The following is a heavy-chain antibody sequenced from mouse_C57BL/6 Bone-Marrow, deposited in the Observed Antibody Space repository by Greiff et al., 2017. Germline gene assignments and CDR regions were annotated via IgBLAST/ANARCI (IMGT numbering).Heavy chain of an antibody. Sequence: QVQLQQSGAELARPGASVKLSCKASGYTFTSYGISWVKQRPGQGLEWIGEIYPRSGNTYYNDKFKGKATLTVDKSSSTAYMELRSLTSEDSAVYFCARFAAQATGYWGQGTTLTVSA. V-gene: IGHV1-81*01. J-gene: IGHJ2*01. CDR2: IYPRSGNT. D-gene: IGHD3-2*02. CDR3: ARFAAQATGY. CDR1: GYTFTSYG.